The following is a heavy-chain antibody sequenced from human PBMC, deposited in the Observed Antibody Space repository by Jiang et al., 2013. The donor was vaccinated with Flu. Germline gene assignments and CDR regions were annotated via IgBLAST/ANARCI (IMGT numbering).Heavy chain of an antibody. CDR1: GYSFTSYW. J-gene: IGHJ6*03. CDR3: ARRISAYSNYENYYYYYMDV. CDR2: IDPSDSYT. D-gene: IGHD4-11*01. V-gene: IGHV5-10-1*01. Sequence: GYSFTSYWISWVRQMTRERPGVDGRIDPSDSYTNYSPSFQGHVTISADKSISTAYLQWSSLKASDTAMYYCARRISAYSNYENYYYYYMDVWGKGTTVTVSS.